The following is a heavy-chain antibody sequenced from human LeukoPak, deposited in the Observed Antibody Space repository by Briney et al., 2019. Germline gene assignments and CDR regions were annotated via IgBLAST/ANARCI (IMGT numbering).Heavy chain of an antibody. CDR2: INAGNGNT. D-gene: IGHD4-17*01. V-gene: IGHV1-3*01. J-gene: IGHJ5*02. CDR3: ARGRTTVIRGWFDP. CDR1: GYTFTSYA. Sequence: ASVKVSCKASGYTFTSYAMHWVRQAPGQRLEWMGWINAGNGNTKYSQKFQGRVTITRDTSASTAYMELSSLRSEDTAVYYCARGRTTVIRGWFDPWGQGTLVTVSS.